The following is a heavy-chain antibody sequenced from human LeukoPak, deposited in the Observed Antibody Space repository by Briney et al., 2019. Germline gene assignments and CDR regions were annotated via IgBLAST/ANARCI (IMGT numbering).Heavy chain of an antibody. CDR1: GFNFDDYG. CDR2: INWSGGGT. Sequence: PGGSLRLSCAASGFNFDDYGMSWVRQAPGKGLEWVSGINWSGGGTGYADSVKGRFTISRENAKNSLYLQMNSLKVEDTALYYCARGPLQTIPTSKIVVYYYPFDYWGQRTLVTVSS. CDR3: ARGPLQTIPTSKIVVYYYPFDY. D-gene: IGHD3-22*01. J-gene: IGHJ4*02. V-gene: IGHV3-20*04.